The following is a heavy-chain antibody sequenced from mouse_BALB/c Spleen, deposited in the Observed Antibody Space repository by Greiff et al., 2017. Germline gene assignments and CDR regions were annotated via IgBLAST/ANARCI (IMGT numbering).Heavy chain of an antibody. CDR2: IDPYDSET. V-gene: IGHV1-52*01. CDR3: ARWGYDVAWFAY. D-gene: IGHD2-14*01. CDR1: GYTFTSYW. Sequence: QVHVKQPGAELVRPGASVKLSCKASGYTFTSYWMNWVKQRPEQGLEWIGRIDPYDSETHYNQKFKDKAILTVDKSSSTAYMQLSSLTSEDSAVYYCARWGYDVAWFAYWGQGTLVTVSA. J-gene: IGHJ3*01.